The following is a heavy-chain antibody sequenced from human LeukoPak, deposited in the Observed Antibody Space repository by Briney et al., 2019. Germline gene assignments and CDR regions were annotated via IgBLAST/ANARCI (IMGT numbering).Heavy chain of an antibody. J-gene: IGHJ4*02. D-gene: IGHD2-21*01. V-gene: IGHV1-18*01. CDR1: GYTFTSYG. Sequence: ASVKVSCKASGYTFTSYGITWVRQAPGRGLEWMGWISTYNGNTNDAQKFLDRVILTRDTSSTTAYLELRSLRPDDTAVYFCVRGAPYCDKSACSSPGHHWGQGTLITVSS. CDR3: VRGAPYCDKSACSSPGHH. CDR2: ISTYNGNT.